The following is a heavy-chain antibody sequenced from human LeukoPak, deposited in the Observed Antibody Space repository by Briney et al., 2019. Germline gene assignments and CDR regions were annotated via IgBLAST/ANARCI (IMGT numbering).Heavy chain of an antibody. V-gene: IGHV3-11*01. D-gene: IGHD4-23*01. CDR3: ARDSGGGNFDY. Sequence: GGPLRLSCAASGFTFSDYYMNWIRQAPGKGLEWVSYMSNSGGTIYYADSVEGRFAMSRDNAKNSLYLQMTSLRAEDTAVYYCARDSGGGNFDYWGQGTVVTVSS. CDR1: GFTFSDYY. J-gene: IGHJ4*02. CDR2: MSNSGGTI.